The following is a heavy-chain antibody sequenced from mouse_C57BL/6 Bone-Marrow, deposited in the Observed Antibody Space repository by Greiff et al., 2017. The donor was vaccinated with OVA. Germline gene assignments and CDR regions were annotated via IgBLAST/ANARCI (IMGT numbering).Heavy chain of an antibody. CDR3: TTLVVYYYAMDD. CDR2: IDPENGDT. D-gene: IGHD1-1*01. V-gene: IGHV14-4*01. J-gene: IGHJ4*01. CDR1: GFNIKDDY. Sequence: VHVKQSGAELVRPGASVKLSCTASGFNIKDDYMNWVKQRPEQGLEWIGWIDPENGDTEYASKLQGTATIKADTSSNPAYLQLSRLTAEAAAVYYCTTLVVYYYAMDDGGQGTSVTVSS.